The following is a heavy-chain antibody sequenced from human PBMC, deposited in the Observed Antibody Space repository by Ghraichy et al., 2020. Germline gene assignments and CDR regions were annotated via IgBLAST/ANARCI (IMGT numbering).Heavy chain of an antibody. D-gene: IGHD3/OR15-3a*01. CDR2: IGKHGEDI. J-gene: IGHJ4*02. Sequence: LSLTCEASGFIFNNFWMTWVRQAPGKGLEWVANIGKHGEDIYYADSVKGRFIISRDNTKNSLSLQMVNLRVDDTAVYYCVRDPDWAAFDHWGQGILVTVSS. V-gene: IGHV3-7*01. CDR1: GFIFNNFW. CDR3: VRDPDWAAFDH.